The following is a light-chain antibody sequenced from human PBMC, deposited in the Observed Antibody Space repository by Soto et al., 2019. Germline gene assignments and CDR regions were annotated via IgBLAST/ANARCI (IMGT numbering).Light chain of an antibody. CDR1: QSISSW. J-gene: IGKJ2*01. V-gene: IGKV1-5*01. Sequence: DIQMTQSPSTLSASVGDRVTITCRASQSISSWLAWYQQKPGKAPKALIYDASSLQRGVPSRFSGSGSGTEFTITLNSLQPDDFATYYCQQYDSYSVTFGQGTKLEIK. CDR3: QQYDSYSVT. CDR2: DAS.